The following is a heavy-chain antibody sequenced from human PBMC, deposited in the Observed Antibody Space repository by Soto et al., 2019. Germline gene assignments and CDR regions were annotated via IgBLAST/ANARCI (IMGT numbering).Heavy chain of an antibody. CDR3: ARGGVFFFAAPTNPFDY. V-gene: IGHV1-18*01. D-gene: IGHD3-10*01. CDR2: ISAYNGNT. CDR1: GYTLTSHG. Sequence: ASVKVSCTASGYTLTSHGISWVRQAPGQGLEWMGWISAYNGNTNYAQKLQGRVTMTTDTSTSTAYMELRSLRSEDTAVYYCARGGVFFFAAPTNPFDYWGQGTLVTVSS. J-gene: IGHJ4*02.